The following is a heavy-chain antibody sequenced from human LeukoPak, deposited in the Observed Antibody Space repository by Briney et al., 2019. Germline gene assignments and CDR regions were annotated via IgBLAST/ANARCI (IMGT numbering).Heavy chain of an antibody. CDR2: IYHSGST. CDR3: ARDRGGVLWFGELLLGTDFDY. J-gene: IGHJ4*02. D-gene: IGHD3-10*01. V-gene: IGHV4-39*07. CDR1: SGSISSDNHY. Sequence: SETLSLTCTVSSGSISSDNHYWGWIRQPPGKGLEWIACIYHSGSTYYNESLKSRVTLSRDTSKNQFSLKLSSVTAADTAVYYCARDRGGVLWFGELLLGTDFDYWGQGTLVTVSS.